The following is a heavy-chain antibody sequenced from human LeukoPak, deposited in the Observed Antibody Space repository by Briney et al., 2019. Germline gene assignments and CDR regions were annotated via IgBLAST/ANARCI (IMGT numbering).Heavy chain of an antibody. CDR3: ARRVDYDSSGYYYVRGTFDY. CDR2: INHSGST. D-gene: IGHD3-22*01. CDR1: GGSFSGYY. Sequence: PSETLSLTCAVYGGSFSGYYWSWIRQPPGKGLEWIGEINHSGSTNYNPSLKSRVTISVDTSKNQFSLKLSSVTAADTAVYYCARRVDYDSSGYYYVRGTFDYWGRGTLVTVSS. V-gene: IGHV4-34*01. J-gene: IGHJ4*02.